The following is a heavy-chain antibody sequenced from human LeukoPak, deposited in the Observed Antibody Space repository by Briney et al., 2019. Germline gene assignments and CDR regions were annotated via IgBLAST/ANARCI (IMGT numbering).Heavy chain of an antibody. CDR1: GGSISSSSYY. CDR3: ARHVSGLRCFDWPGPFDY. CDR2: IYYSGST. D-gene: IGHD3-9*01. Sequence: SETLSLTCTVSGGSISSSSYYWGWIRQPPGKGLEWIGSIYYSGSTYYNPSLKSRVTISVDTSKNQFSLKLSSVTAADTAVYYCARHVSGLRCFDWPGPFDYWGQGTLVTVSS. J-gene: IGHJ4*02. V-gene: IGHV4-39*01.